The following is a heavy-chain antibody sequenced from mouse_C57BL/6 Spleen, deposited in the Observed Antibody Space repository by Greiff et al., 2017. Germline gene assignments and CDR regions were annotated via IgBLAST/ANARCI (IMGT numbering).Heavy chain of an antibody. J-gene: IGHJ4*01. D-gene: IGHD2-4*01. CDR3: ARGNDYYYAMDY. CDR2: INPNNGGT. V-gene: IGHV1-18*01. CDR1: GYTFTDYN. Sequence: EVQLVESGPELVKPGASVKIPCKASGYTFTDYNMDWVKQSHGKSLEWIGDINPNNGGTIYNQKFKGKATLTVDKSSSTAYMELRSLTSEDTAVYYCARGNDYYYAMDYWGQGTSVTVSS.